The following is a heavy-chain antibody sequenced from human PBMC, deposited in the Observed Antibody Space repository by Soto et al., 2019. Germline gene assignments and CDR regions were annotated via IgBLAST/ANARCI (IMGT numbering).Heavy chain of an antibody. CDR3: TTDTSPALLWFGDRADY. Sequence: EVQLVESGGGLVKPGGSLRLSCAASGFTFSNAWMNWVRQAPGKGLEWVGRIKSKTDGGTTDYAAPVKGRFTISRDDSKNTLYLQMNSLKTEDTAVYYCTTDTSPALLWFGDRADYWGQGTLVTVSS. V-gene: IGHV3-15*07. J-gene: IGHJ4*02. CDR1: GFTFSNAW. CDR2: IKSKTDGGTT. D-gene: IGHD3-10*01.